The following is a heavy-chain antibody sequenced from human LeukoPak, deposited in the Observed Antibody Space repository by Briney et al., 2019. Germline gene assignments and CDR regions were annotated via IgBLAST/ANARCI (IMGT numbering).Heavy chain of an antibody. CDR2: ISNSGSTI. J-gene: IGHJ4*02. Sequence: GGSLRLSXAVSGFTFSDYCMSWLRQAPGKGLEWVSYISNSGSTIYYADSVKGRFTISRDNAKNSLYLQMNSLRAEDTAVYYCAREGKMATRTYYFDYWGQGTLVTVSS. V-gene: IGHV3-11*04. CDR1: GFTFSDYC. D-gene: IGHD5-24*01. CDR3: AREGKMATRTYYFDY.